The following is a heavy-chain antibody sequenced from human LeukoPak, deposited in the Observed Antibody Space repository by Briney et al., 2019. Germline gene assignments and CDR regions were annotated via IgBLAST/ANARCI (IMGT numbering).Heavy chain of an antibody. V-gene: IGHV3-64*02. CDR1: GAAFSILA. CDR3: ATGYNYYYDY. Sequence: GESLRLSCAVSGAAFSILAMHWVRQCPGKGLEFVSAIGGDGATTHYADSVRGRFTISRDNSKNTVHLQMGSLRPGDMAVYYCATGYNYYYDYWGQGTLVSVSS. D-gene: IGHD5-18*01. CDR2: IGGDGATT. J-gene: IGHJ4*02.